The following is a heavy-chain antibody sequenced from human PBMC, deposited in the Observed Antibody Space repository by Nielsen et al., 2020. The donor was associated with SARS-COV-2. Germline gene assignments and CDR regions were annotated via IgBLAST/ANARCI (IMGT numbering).Heavy chain of an antibody. CDR3: ARGANYDLWSGYDIGLFDY. Sequence: SETLSLTCTVSGGSVSSGTYYWTWIRQPPGKGLEWIGYISYSGSTNYSPSLKSRVTISLDTSKSQFSLRLSSVTAADTAVYYCARGANYDLWSGYDIGLFDYWGQGTLVTVSS. V-gene: IGHV4-61*01. CDR2: ISYSGST. J-gene: IGHJ4*02. D-gene: IGHD3-3*01. CDR1: GGSVSSGTYY.